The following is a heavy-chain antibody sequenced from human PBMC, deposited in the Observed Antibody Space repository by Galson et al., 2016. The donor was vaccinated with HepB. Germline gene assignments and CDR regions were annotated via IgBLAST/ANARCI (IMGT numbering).Heavy chain of an antibody. V-gene: IGHV3-74*01. Sequence: SLRLSCAASGFTFTSYWIHWVRQVPGEGLVWVSRINSDGSSTHYADSVKGRFTISRDNAKNTVYLQMNSLRVEDTAVYYCTRVHREGIAAAGFQIWGQGTLVTVSS. CDR2: INSDGSST. CDR3: TRVHREGIAAAGFQI. J-gene: IGHJ4*02. D-gene: IGHD6-13*01. CDR1: GFTFTSYW.